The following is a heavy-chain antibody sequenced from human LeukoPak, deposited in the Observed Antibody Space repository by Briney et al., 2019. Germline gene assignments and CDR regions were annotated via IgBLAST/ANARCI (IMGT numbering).Heavy chain of an antibody. CDR3: ASIPGFTFSSGYYY. J-gene: IGHJ4*02. V-gene: IGHV4-59*08. CDR1: GGSISSYY. CDR2: IYYSGST. Sequence: SSETLSLTCTVSGGSISSYYWSWIRQPPGKGLEWIGYIYYSGSTNYNPSLKSRVTISVDTSKNQFSLKLSSVTAADTAVYYCASIPGFTFSSGYYYWGQGTLVTVSS. D-gene: IGHD3-22*01.